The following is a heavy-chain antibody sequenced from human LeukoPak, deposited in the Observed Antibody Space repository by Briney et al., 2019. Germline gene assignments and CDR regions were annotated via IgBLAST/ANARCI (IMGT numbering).Heavy chain of an antibody. Sequence: GALRLSCAASGFPFSSYWMSWVRQAPGKGLEWVSVIYSGGSTYYADSVKGRFTISRDNSKNTLYLQMNSLRAEDTAVYYCARGIAAAGLTFDYWGQGTLVTVSS. CDR1: GFPFSSYW. D-gene: IGHD6-13*01. J-gene: IGHJ4*02. CDR3: ARGIAAAGLTFDY. V-gene: IGHV3-53*01. CDR2: IYSGGST.